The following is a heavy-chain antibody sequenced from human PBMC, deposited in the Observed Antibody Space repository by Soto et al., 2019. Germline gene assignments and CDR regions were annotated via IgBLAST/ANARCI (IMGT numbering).Heavy chain of an antibody. J-gene: IGHJ6*02. Sequence: PWGSLRLSCAASGFTFSSYAMHWVRQAPGKGLEWVAVISYDGSNKYYADSVKGRFTISRDNSKNTLYLQMNSLRAEDTAVYYCARVRFPSYGGNPIPSYCYYGMDVWGQGTTVTVSS. V-gene: IGHV3-30-3*01. CDR3: ARVRFPSYGGNPIPSYCYYGMDV. CDR1: GFTFSSYA. D-gene: IGHD4-17*01. CDR2: ISYDGSNK.